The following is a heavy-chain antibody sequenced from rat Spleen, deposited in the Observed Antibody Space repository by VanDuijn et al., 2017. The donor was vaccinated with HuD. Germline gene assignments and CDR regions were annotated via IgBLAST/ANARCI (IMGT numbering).Heavy chain of an antibody. CDR1: GFTFSRSA. CDR2: ISYDGSST. CDR3: TRGGSSGLYWYFDF. V-gene: IGHV5-29*01. D-gene: IGHD1-1*01. Sequence: EVQLVESGGGLVQPGRSLKLSCAASGFTFSRSAMAWVRQAPTKGLEWVATISYDGSSTYYPDSMKGRFTISRDNAKSTLHLQMNSLRSEDTATYYCTRGGSSGLYWYFDFWGPGTMVTVSS. J-gene: IGHJ1*01.